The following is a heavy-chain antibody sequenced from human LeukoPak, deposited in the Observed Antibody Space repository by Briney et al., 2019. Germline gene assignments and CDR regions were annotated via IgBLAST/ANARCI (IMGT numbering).Heavy chain of an antibody. Sequence: GGSLRLSCAASGFTFSSYWMSWVRQAPGKGLEWVANIKQDGSEKYYVDSVKGRFTISRDNAKNSLYLQMNSLRAEDTAVYYCARDLEQWLVRLGYFDYWGQGTRVTVSS. J-gene: IGHJ4*02. CDR2: IKQDGSEK. V-gene: IGHV3-7*01. CDR3: ARDLEQWLVRLGYFDY. D-gene: IGHD6-19*01. CDR1: GFTFSSYW.